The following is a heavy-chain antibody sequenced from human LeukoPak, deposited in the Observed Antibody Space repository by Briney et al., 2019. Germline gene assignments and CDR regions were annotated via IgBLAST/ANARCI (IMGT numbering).Heavy chain of an antibody. CDR1: GGSISSYY. J-gene: IGHJ4*02. CDR2: IYYSGGT. D-gene: IGHD1-1*01. CDR3: ARRTTYFDY. Sequence: SETLSLTCTVSGGSISSYYWSWIRQPPGKGLEWIGYIYYSGGTNYNPSLKSRVTISVDTSKNQFSLKLSSVTAADTAVYYCARRTTYFDYWGQGTLVTVSS. V-gene: IGHV4-59*01.